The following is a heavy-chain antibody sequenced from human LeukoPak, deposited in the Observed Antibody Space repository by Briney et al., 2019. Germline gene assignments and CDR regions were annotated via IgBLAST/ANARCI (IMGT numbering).Heavy chain of an antibody. Sequence: GGSLRLSCTASGFTFSTYAMTWVRQAPGKGLDWVSVISNGGVSTYYADSVKGRFTISRDNSKNTLYLEMNSLRAEDTALYYCAKLSSVSSQDFDYWGQGTLVTVSS. J-gene: IGHJ4*02. CDR1: GFTFSTYA. CDR2: ISNGGVST. V-gene: IGHV3-23*01. CDR3: AKLSSVSSQDFDY. D-gene: IGHD2-2*01.